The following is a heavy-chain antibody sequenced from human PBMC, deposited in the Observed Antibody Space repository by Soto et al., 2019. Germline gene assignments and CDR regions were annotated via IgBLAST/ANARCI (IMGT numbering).Heavy chain of an antibody. D-gene: IGHD3-16*01. CDR2: IRESGGGT. CDR3: AKGGISNGMDV. Sequence: GGSLRLSCAASGFSFGSHDMSWVRQAPGKGLEWVSGIRESGGGTYYADSVKGRFTISRDNSKNTLYLQMNSLRAEDTAEYYCAKGGISNGMDVWGQGTTVTVSS. CDR1: GFSFGSHD. J-gene: IGHJ6*02. V-gene: IGHV3-23*01.